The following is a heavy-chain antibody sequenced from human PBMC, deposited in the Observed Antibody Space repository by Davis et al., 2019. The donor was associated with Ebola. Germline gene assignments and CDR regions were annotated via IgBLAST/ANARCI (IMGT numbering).Heavy chain of an antibody. CDR3: ARGRFLEWLSTNYYYGLDV. J-gene: IGHJ6*04. CDR1: GGTFSSYA. CDR2: IIPIFNTS. Sequence: SVKVSCKASGGTFSSYAITWVRQAPGQGLEWMGGIIPIFNTSNYAQNFQGRLTITADESTGTAYMELSSLRSEDTAVYYCARGRFLEWLSTNYYYGLDVWGKGTTVTVSS. V-gene: IGHV1-69*13. D-gene: IGHD3-3*01.